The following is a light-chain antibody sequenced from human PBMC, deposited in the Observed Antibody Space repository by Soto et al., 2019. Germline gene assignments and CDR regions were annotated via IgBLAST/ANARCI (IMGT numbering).Light chain of an antibody. Sequence: QSVLTHPPSASGTPGQRVTISCSGSSSNIGSNTVNWYQQLSGTAPKLLIYSNNQRPSGVPDRFSGSKSGTSASLAISGLQSEDEADYYCAAWDDSLNGPVFGTGTKVTVL. V-gene: IGLV1-44*01. CDR3: AAWDDSLNGPV. CDR1: SSNIGSNT. CDR2: SNN. J-gene: IGLJ1*01.